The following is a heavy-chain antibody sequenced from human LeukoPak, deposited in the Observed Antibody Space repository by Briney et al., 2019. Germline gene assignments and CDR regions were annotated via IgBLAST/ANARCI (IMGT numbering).Heavy chain of an antibody. CDR3: AKDQAGYLYSGSANDY. Sequence: GGSLRLSCAASGFTFSSYAMSWVRQAPGKGLKWVSAISGSGGSTYYADSVKGRFTISRDNSKNTLYLQMNSLRAEDTAVYYCAKDQAGYLYSGSANDYWGQGTLVTVSS. CDR2: ISGSGGST. V-gene: IGHV3-23*01. D-gene: IGHD1-26*01. J-gene: IGHJ4*02. CDR1: GFTFSSYA.